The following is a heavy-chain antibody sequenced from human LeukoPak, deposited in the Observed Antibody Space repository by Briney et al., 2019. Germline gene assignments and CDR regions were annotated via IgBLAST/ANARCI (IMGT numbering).Heavy chain of an antibody. Sequence: SETLSLTCTVSGGSISSSSYYWGWIRQPPGKGLEWIGSIYYSGSTYYNPSLKSRVTISVDTSKNRFSLKLSSVTAADTAVYYCARQFRIAAAGTYQRNFDYWGQGTLVTVSS. CDR1: GGSISSSSYY. J-gene: IGHJ4*02. V-gene: IGHV4-39*01. CDR2: IYYSGST. CDR3: ARQFRIAAAGTYQRNFDY. D-gene: IGHD6-13*01.